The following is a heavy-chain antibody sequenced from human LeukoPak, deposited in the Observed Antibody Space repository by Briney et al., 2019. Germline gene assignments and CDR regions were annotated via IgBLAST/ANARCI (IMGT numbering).Heavy chain of an antibody. CDR1: GFTVSSSY. Sequence: PGGSLRLSCAASGFTVSSSYMSWVRQAPGKGLEWVSVIYSGGNTYYADSVRGRFTISRDNSKNTLYLQMNSLRAEDTAVYYCAKSGGYYPEYFHHWGQGTLVTVSS. CDR2: IYSGGNT. D-gene: IGHD3-22*01. CDR3: AKSGGYYPEYFHH. V-gene: IGHV3-53*01. J-gene: IGHJ1*01.